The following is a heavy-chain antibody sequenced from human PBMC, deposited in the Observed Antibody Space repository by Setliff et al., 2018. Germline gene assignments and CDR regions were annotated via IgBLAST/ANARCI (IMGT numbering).Heavy chain of an antibody. CDR3: ARSGDYIWGSYRPYYFDH. Sequence: SETLSLTCAVYGGSFSGYYWSWIRQPPGKGLEWIGEINHSGSTNYNPSLKSRVTISVDTSKNQFSLKLSSVTAADTAVYYCARSGDYIWGSYRPYYFDHWGQGTLVTVSS. CDR2: INHSGST. D-gene: IGHD3-16*02. V-gene: IGHV4-34*01. J-gene: IGHJ4*02. CDR1: GGSFSGYY.